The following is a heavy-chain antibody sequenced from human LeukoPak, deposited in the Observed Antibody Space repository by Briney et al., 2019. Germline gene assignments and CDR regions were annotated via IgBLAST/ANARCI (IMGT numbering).Heavy chain of an antibody. CDR1: GFTFSSYA. D-gene: IGHD2-15*01. Sequence: PGGSLRLSCAASGFTFSSYAMSWVRQAPGEGLEWVSAISGSGGSTYYADSVKGRFTISRDNSKNTLYLQMNSLRAEDTAVYYCAKDPDYCSGGSCYSFFDYWGQGTLVTVSS. CDR2: ISGSGGST. CDR3: AKDPDYCSGGSCYSFFDY. V-gene: IGHV3-23*01. J-gene: IGHJ4*02.